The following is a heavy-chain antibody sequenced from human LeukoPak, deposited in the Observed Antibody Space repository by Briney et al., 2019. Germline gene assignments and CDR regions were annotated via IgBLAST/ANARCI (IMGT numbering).Heavy chain of an antibody. D-gene: IGHD6-6*01. CDR3: ARDLGSSSLSYFDY. J-gene: IGHJ4*02. CDR2: IYTSGST. Sequence: SETLSPTCTVSGGSISSGSYYWSWIRQPAGKGLEWIGRIYTSGSTNYNPSLKSRVTISVDTSKNQFSLKLSSVTAADTAVYYCARDLGSSSLSYFDYWGQGTLVTVSS. CDR1: GGSISSGSYY. V-gene: IGHV4-61*02.